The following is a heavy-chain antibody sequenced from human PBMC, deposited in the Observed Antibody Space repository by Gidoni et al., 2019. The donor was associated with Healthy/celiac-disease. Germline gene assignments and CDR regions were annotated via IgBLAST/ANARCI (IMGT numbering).Heavy chain of an antibody. J-gene: IGHJ4*02. CDR3: TRRGDGYKGYDY. D-gene: IGHD5-12*01. CDR1: GFPFSGSA. Sequence: EVQLVESGGGLVQPGGSLKLSCAASGFPFSGSAMHWVRQASGKGLEWVGRIRSKANSYATAYAASVKGRFTISRDDSKNTAYLQMNSLKTEDTAVYYCTRRGDGYKGYDYWGQGTLVTVSS. V-gene: IGHV3-73*01. CDR2: IRSKANSYAT.